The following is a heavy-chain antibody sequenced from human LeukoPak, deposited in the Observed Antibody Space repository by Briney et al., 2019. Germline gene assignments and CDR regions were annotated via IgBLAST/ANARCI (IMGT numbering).Heavy chain of an antibody. CDR1: GFTFSSYG. Sequence: PGRSLRLSCAASGFTFSSYGMHWVRQAPGKGLGWVAFIRYDGSNKYYADSVKGRFTISRDNSKNTLYLQMNSLRAEDTAVYYCARVESYPYYYYMDVWGKGTTVTISS. V-gene: IGHV3-30*02. J-gene: IGHJ6*03. D-gene: IGHD3-10*01. CDR2: IRYDGSNK. CDR3: ARVESYPYYYYMDV.